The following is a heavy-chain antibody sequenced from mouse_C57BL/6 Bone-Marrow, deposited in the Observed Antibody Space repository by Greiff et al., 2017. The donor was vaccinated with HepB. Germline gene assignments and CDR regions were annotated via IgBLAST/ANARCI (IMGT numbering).Heavy chain of an antibody. CDR3: ARDLYWDGGSYFDY. Sequence: EVQLKESEGGLVQPGSSMKLSCTASGFTFSDYYMAWVRQVPEKGLEWVANINYDGSSTYYLDSLKSRFIISRDNAKNILYLQMSSLKSEDTATYDCARDLYWDGGSYFDYWGQGTTLTVSS. V-gene: IGHV5-16*01. CDR2: INYDGSST. CDR1: GFTFSDYY. D-gene: IGHD4-1*01. J-gene: IGHJ2*01.